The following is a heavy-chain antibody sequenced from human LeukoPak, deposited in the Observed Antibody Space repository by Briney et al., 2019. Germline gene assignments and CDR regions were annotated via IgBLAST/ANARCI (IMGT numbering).Heavy chain of an antibody. CDR2: ISGSGGST. CDR1: GFTFSSYA. Sequence: GGSLRLSCAASGFTFSSYAMSWVRQAPGKGLEWVSAISGSGGSTYYADSVKGRFTISRDNSKNTLYLQMNSLRAEDTAVYYRAKHYCSSTSCLDDAFDIWGQGTMVTVPS. CDR3: AKHYCSSTSCLDDAFDI. J-gene: IGHJ3*02. V-gene: IGHV3-23*01. D-gene: IGHD2-2*01.